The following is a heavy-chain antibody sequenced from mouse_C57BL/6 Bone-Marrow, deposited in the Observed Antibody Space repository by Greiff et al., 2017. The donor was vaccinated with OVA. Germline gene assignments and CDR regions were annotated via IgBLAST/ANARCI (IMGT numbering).Heavy chain of an antibody. J-gene: IGHJ3*01. CDR2: ISNGGGST. CDR1: GFTFSDYY. Sequence: DVHLVESGGGLVQPGGSLKLSCAASGFTFSDYYMYWVRQTPEKRLEWVAYISNGGGSTYYPDTVKGRFTISRDNAKNTLYLQMSRLKSEDTAMYYCARQGGNYVSFAYWGQGTLVTVSA. CDR3: ARQGGNYVSFAY. V-gene: IGHV5-12*01. D-gene: IGHD2-1*01.